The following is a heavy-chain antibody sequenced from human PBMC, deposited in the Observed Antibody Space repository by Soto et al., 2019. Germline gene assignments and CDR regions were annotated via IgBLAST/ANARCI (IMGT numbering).Heavy chain of an antibody. CDR3: AKDKAAGTLDAFDI. V-gene: IGHV3-9*01. CDR2: ISWNSGSI. Sequence: EVQLVESGGGLVQPGRSLRLSCAASGFTFDDYAMHWVRQTPGKGLEWVSGISWNSGSIGYADSVKGRFTISRDNAKNSLYLQMNSLRAEDTALYYCAKDKAAGTLDAFDIWGQGTMVTVSS. D-gene: IGHD6-13*01. J-gene: IGHJ3*02. CDR1: GFTFDDYA.